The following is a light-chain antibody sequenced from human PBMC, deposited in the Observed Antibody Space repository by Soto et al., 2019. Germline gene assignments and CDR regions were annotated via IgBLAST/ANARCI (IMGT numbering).Light chain of an antibody. J-gene: IGLJ1*01. CDR1: NIGSKS. CDR2: DDS. Sequence: SYELTQPPSVSVAPGQTAKIICRGNNIGSKSVQWYQQKPGQAPVLVVYDDSDRPSGIPERFSGSKSWNTATLTISRVEAGDEADYYCQVWDTSCDHYVFGTGTKVTVL. CDR3: QVWDTSCDHYV. V-gene: IGLV3-21*02.